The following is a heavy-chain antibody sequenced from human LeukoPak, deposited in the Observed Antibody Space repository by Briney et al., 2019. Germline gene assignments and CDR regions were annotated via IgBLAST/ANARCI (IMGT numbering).Heavy chain of an antibody. J-gene: IGHJ4*02. CDR3: ARAPTAMDPFDY. D-gene: IGHD5-18*01. CDR1: EFSFSGYW. V-gene: IGHV3-74*01. CDR2: INSDGSST. Sequence: GGSLRLSCVVSEFSFSGYWMHWVRQAPGKGLVWVSRINSDGSSTNYADSVKGRFTISRDNSKNTLYLQMNSLRAEDTAVYYCARAPTAMDPFDYWGQGTLVTVSS.